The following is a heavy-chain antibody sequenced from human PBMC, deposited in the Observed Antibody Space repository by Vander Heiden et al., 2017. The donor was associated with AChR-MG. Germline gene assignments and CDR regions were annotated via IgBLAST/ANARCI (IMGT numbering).Heavy chain of an antibody. CDR1: GYSISSGYE. D-gene: IGHD3-22*01. J-gene: IGHJ5*02. V-gene: IGHV4-38-2*01. Sequence: QVQLQESGPGLAKSSETLSLTCAVSGYSISSGYEWGWMRRPQGKGLEWVGSIYRSGSTYYNPSPKSRVTISVDTSKNQLSVKLSSVTAADTAVYYCERDGLGPWGQGTLVTVSS. CDR2: IYRSGST. CDR3: ERDGLGP.